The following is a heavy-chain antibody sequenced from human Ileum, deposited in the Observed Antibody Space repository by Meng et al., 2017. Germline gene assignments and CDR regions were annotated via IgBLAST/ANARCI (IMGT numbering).Heavy chain of an antibody. Sequence: VDLGESGGGFVKPGGSLRLSCADSGFIFSDRWMTWVRQAPGKGLEWVGHIQSKADGGTTDYAAPVKGRFTISRDDSKSTLYLQMNSLKTEDTAVYYCTTFYAGYWGQGTLVTVSS. CDR1: GFIFSDRW. V-gene: IGHV3-15*01. D-gene: IGHD3-16*01. CDR3: TTFYAGY. J-gene: IGHJ4*02. CDR2: IQSKADGGTT.